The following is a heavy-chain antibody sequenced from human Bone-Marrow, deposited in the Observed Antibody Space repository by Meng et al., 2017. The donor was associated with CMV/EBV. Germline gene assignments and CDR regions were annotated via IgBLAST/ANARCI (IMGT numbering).Heavy chain of an antibody. V-gene: IGHV4-39*07. Sequence: SESLSLTCTVTGGSISSSSYYWGWIRQPPGKGLEWIGRIYYSGSTYYNPSLKSRVTISVDTSKNQFSLTLSSVTAADTAVYYCAKSGPIDYWGQGTLVTVSS. J-gene: IGHJ4*02. CDR1: GGSISSSSYY. CDR3: AKSGPIDY. CDR2: IYYSGST.